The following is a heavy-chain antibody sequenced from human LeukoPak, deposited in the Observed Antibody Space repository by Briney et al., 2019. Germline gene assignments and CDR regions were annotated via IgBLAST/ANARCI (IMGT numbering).Heavy chain of an antibody. D-gene: IGHD4-17*01. CDR2: INSDGSST. J-gene: IGHJ4*02. Sequence: GGSLRLSCAASGFTFSSYWMHWVRQAPGKGLVWVSRINSDGSSTSYADSVKGRFTMSRDNSKNTVYLQMNSLRAEDTAVYYCVTVTSDYWGQGTLVTVSS. CDR1: GFTFSSYW. V-gene: IGHV3-74*01. CDR3: VTVTSDY.